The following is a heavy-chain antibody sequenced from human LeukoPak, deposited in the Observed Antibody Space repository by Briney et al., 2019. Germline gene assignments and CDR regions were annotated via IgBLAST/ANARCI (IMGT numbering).Heavy chain of an antibody. CDR1: GFIFSDYA. J-gene: IGHJ4*02. CDR2: ITGSGGST. Sequence: GGSLRLSCVASGFIFSDYALSWVRQAPGKGLEWVSGITGSGGSTYYADSVKGRFTIPRDNSKNTLYLQMSSLRAEDTAIYYCAKDTSTRWYSSTPLPGDYWGQGTLVTVSS. V-gene: IGHV3-23*01. CDR3: AKDTSTRWYSSTPLPGDY. D-gene: IGHD6-13*01.